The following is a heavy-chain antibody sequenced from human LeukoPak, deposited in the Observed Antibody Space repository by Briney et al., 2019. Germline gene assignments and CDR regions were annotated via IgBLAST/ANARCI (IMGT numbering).Heavy chain of an antibody. Sequence: PGGSLRLSCAASGFTFDDYAMHWVRQAPGKGLEWVSGISWNSGSIGYADSVRGRFTISRDNAKNTLYLQMNSVRAEDTAVYYCATDWAWGGFDHWGQGALVTVSS. CDR1: GFTFDDYA. CDR2: ISWNSGSI. D-gene: IGHD3-16*01. CDR3: ATDWAWGGFDH. J-gene: IGHJ4*02. V-gene: IGHV3-9*01.